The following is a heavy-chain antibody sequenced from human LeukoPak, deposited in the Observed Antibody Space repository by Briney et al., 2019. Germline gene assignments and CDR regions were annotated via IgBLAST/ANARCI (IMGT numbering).Heavy chain of an antibody. J-gene: IGHJ4*02. V-gene: IGHV3-23*01. D-gene: IGHD3-10*01. Sequence: GGSLRLSCEASGFSFSKYAMTWVRQAPGKGLEGVSGMSSSGVSPDYADSVRGRFTISRDNSKDTLILHMDSLRVEDTAIYYCAKVSFDGGVIPYFDSWGQGTVVTVSS. CDR3: AKVSFDGGVIPYFDS. CDR2: MSSSGVSP. CDR1: GFSFSKYA.